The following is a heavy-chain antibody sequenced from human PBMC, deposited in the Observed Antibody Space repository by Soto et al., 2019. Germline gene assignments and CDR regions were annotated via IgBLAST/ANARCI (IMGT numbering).Heavy chain of an antibody. CDR3: ARDKINGHFGY. Sequence: SETLSLTCAVYGVSFSGYYWTWIRQPPGTGLEWIGEINHSGSTNYNPSLKSRVTISVDTSKNQFSLKLTSVTAADTALYYCARDKINGHFGYRGQGTLVTVSS. CDR1: GVSFSGYY. D-gene: IGHD2-8*01. V-gene: IGHV4-34*01. J-gene: IGHJ4*02. CDR2: INHSGST.